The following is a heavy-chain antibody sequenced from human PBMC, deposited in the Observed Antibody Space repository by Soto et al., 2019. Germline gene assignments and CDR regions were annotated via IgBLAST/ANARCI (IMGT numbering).Heavy chain of an antibody. Sequence: QVQLQESGPGLVKPSQTLSLTCTVSGGSISSGGYYWSWIRQHPGKGLEWIGYIYYSGSTYYNPSLNTRVTISVDPSKNQFSLKLRSVTAADTAVYYCARVSPPMVRGVIIRYYYYYGMDVWGQGTTVTVSS. D-gene: IGHD3-10*01. V-gene: IGHV4-31*03. CDR2: IYYSGST. J-gene: IGHJ6*02. CDR1: GGSISSGGYY. CDR3: ARVSPPMVRGVIIRYYYYYGMDV.